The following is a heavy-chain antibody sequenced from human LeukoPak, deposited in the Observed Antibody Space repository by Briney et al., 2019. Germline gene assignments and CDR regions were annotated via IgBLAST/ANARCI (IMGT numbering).Heavy chain of an antibody. CDR2: ISTSGST. J-gene: IGHJ4*02. CDR1: GGSISSYY. D-gene: IGHD3-22*01. Sequence: SETLSLTCTVSGGSISSYYWSWIRQPAGKGLEWIGRISTSGSTDYNPSLKSRVTMSVDTSKNQFSLKLSSVTAADTAVYYCARARKDYYDSSGYPRPHYFDYWGQGTLVTVSS. V-gene: IGHV4-4*07. CDR3: ARARKDYYDSSGYPRPHYFDY.